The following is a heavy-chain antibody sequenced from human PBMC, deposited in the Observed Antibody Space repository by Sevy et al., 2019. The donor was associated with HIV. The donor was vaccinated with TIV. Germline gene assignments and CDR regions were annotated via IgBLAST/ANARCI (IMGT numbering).Heavy chain of an antibody. CDR1: XXXXNSYS. CDR3: ARDAAEGPYGDSWFSXXXDX. Sequence: GGSLRLSXAASXXXXNSYSMYWXXXAPGKGLEWVAVISYDGSNQYYADSVKGRFTVSRDNSKNTLYLQMNSLGVEDXALYYCARDAAEGPYGDSWFSXXXDXWGQGTLVXVSS. J-gene: IGHJ5*02. D-gene: IGHD6-13*01. V-gene: IGHV3-30*14. CDR2: ISYDGSNQ.